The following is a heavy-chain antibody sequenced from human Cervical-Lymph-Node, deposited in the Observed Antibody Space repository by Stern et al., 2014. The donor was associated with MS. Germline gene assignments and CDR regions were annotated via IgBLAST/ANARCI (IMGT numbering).Heavy chain of an antibody. V-gene: IGHV1-24*01. CDR3: VRYGDYVDAFDM. J-gene: IGHJ3*02. CDR1: GYSLTDLS. D-gene: IGHD4-17*01. Sequence: DQLAESGAEVKKPGASVKVSCKVSGYSLTDLSMHLVRQPPGKGLEWMGGFDPDDAETIYAQQFQGRLTMTEDTSADTAYMELSSLRSEDTAVYYCVRYGDYVDAFDMWGQGTMVTVSS. CDR2: FDPDDAET.